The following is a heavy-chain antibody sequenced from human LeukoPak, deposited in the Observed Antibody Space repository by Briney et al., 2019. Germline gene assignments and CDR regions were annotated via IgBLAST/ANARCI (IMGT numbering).Heavy chain of an antibody. Sequence: SSVKVSCKASGGTFSSYAISWVRQAPGQGLEWMGGIIPIFGTANYAQKFQGRVTITTDESTRTAYMELSSLRSEDTAVYYCARGAPPKWGYKKYAFDIWGQGTMVTVSS. V-gene: IGHV1-69*05. D-gene: IGHD5-18*01. CDR2: IIPIFGTA. CDR3: ARGAPPKWGYKKYAFDI. J-gene: IGHJ3*02. CDR1: GGTFSSYA.